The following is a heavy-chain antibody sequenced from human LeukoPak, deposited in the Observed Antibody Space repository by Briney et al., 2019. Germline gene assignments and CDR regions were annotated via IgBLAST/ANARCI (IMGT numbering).Heavy chain of an antibody. D-gene: IGHD3-9*01. CDR3: AKGTTYYDILTGYRPGFDY. CDR2: ISWNSGSI. CDR1: GFTFDDYA. Sequence: GGSLRLSCAASGFTFDDYAMHWVRQAPGKGLEWVSGISWNSGSIGYADSVKGRFTISRDNAKNSLYLQMNSLRAEDTAWYYCAKGTTYYDILTGYRPGFDYWGQGTLVTVSS. J-gene: IGHJ4*02. V-gene: IGHV3-9*01.